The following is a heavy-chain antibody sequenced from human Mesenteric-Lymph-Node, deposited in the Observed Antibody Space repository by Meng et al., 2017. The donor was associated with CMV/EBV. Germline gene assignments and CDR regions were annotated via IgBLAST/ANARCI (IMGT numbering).Heavy chain of an antibody. V-gene: IGHV1-2*06. D-gene: IGHD2/OR15-2a*01. CDR1: GYTFTDFY. CDR3: ARDNVNPEGFDP. J-gene: IGHJ5*02. Sequence: QVHLVQSRPEVGKPGAPVLVSCKASGYTFTDFYIHWVRQAPGQGLEWMGRINPNSGVSNSAQNFQGRVTMTRDSSISTAYMELGRLTSDDTAVYYCARDNVNPEGFDPWGQGTLVTVSS. CDR2: INPNSGVS.